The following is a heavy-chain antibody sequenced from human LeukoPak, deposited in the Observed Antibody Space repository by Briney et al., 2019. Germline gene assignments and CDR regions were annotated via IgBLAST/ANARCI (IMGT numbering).Heavy chain of an antibody. CDR3: ARRIPAANGGGFDI. D-gene: IGHD6-13*01. CDR1: GGSISSGGYY. J-gene: IGHJ3*02. V-gene: IGHV4-61*03. CDR2: INSIGST. Sequence: PSQTLSLTCTVSGGSISSGGYYWSWIRQHPGNVLEWIAYINSIGSTNYNPTLKSRVTISIDTSKNHFSLTLSSVSAADTAVYYCARRIPAANGGGFDIWGQGTMVTVSS.